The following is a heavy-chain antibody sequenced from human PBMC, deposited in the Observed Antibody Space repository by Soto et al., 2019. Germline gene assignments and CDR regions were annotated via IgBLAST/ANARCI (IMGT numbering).Heavy chain of an antibody. V-gene: IGHV3-74*01. D-gene: IGHD1-26*01. CDR1: GFTFSSYW. J-gene: IGHJ2*01. CDR3: TRGGSINWYFDL. CDR2: INSDGSST. Sequence: EVQLVESGGGLVQPGGSLRLSCAASGFTFSSYWRNWVRQAPGKGLVGVSRINSDGSSTSYADSVKGRFTISRDNAKNTQYLQMNRLRAVDTAVYYCTRGGSINWYFDLWGRGTLVTVSS.